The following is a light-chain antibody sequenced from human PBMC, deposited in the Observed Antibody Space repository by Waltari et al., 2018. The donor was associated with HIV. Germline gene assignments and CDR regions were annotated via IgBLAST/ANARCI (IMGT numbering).Light chain of an antibody. CDR1: QSVSTF. V-gene: IGKV3-11*01. CDR3: QPRTHWPLT. CDR2: DAT. J-gene: IGKJ4*01. Sequence: ENVLTQSLATLSLSPGERATLSCRASQSVSTFLAWYQHKPGHAPRLLIFDATYKATDIPARFSGSGSGTDLTLTISSLAPEDSAIYYCQPRTHWPLTFGGRTRVEIK.